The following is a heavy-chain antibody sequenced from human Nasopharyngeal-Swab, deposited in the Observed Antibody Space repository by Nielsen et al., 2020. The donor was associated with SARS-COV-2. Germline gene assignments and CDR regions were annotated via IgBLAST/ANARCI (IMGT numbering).Heavy chain of an antibody. Sequence: GESLKISCAASGFTFSSYAMHWVRQAPGKGLEWVAVISYDGSNKYYADSVKGRFTISRDNSKNTLYLQMNSLRAEDTAVYYCARDLRWLQFPAGGGDYWGQGTLVTSPQ. V-gene: IGHV3-30*04. J-gene: IGHJ4*02. CDR1: GFTFSSYA. CDR2: ISYDGSNK. D-gene: IGHD5-24*01. CDR3: ARDLRWLQFPAGGGDY.